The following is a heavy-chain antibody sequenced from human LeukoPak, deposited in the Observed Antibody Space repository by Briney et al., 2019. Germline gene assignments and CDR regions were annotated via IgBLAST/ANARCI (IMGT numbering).Heavy chain of an antibody. Sequence: PGGSLRLSCAASGFTSSSYWMSWVRQAPGKGLEWVANIKQDGSDKYYVDSVKGRFTVSRDNAKNSLSLQMNSLRVEDTAVYYCARYHYDSSGYFSWGQGTLVSVSS. V-gene: IGHV3-7*01. D-gene: IGHD3-22*01. J-gene: IGHJ5*02. CDR2: IKQDGSDK. CDR3: ARYHYDSSGYFS. CDR1: GFTSSSYW.